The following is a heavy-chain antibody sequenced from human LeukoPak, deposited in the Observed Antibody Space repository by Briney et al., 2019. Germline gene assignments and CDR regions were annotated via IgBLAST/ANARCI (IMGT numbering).Heavy chain of an antibody. J-gene: IGHJ4*02. CDR1: GYTFTGYY. Sequence: ASVKVSCKASGYTFTGYYRHWVRQAPGQGLEWMGWINPNSGGTHYAQKFQGWVTMSRDTSINTAYMELSRLKSDDTAVYYCAKDGKYSYGPSPFDYWGQGTLVTVSS. CDR2: INPNSGGT. CDR3: AKDGKYSYGPSPFDY. V-gene: IGHV1-2*04. D-gene: IGHD5-18*01.